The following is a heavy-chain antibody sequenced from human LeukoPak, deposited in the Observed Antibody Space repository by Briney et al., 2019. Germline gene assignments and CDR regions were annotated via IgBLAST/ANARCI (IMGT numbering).Heavy chain of an antibody. CDR1: GFTFDDFA. CDR2: ISWNSDSI. V-gene: IGHV3-9*01. Sequence: GRSLRLSCAASGFTFDDFAMHWVRQVVGKGLEWVSGISWNSDSIGYADSVKGRFTISRDNAKKSLHLQMNSLRAEDTALYYCAKALAVAGAGYYYGMDVWGQGTTVTVSS. CDR3: AKALAVAGAGYYYGMDV. J-gene: IGHJ6*02. D-gene: IGHD6-19*01.